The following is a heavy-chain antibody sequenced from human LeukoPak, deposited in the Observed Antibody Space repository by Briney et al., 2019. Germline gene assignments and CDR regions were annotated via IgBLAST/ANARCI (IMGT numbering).Heavy chain of an antibody. CDR2: IYSSGST. Sequence: SETLSLTCTVSGGSISSYYWSWIRQPPGKGLEWIGYIYSSGSTNYNPSLKSRVTISVDTSKNQFSLKLSSVTAADTAVYYCARTTVTSMYYFDYWGQGTLVTVSS. CDR3: ARTTVTSMYYFDY. J-gene: IGHJ4*02. D-gene: IGHD4-17*01. V-gene: IGHV4-59*01. CDR1: GGSISSYY.